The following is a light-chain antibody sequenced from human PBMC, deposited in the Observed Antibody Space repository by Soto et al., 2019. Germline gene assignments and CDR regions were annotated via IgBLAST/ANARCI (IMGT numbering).Light chain of an antibody. V-gene: IGKV3-11*01. J-gene: IGKJ1*01. CDR3: QQRSNWPVT. CDR1: QSVSSY. CDR2: DAS. Sequence: EIALTQSPATLSLSPGERATLSCRASQSVSSYLAWYQQKPGQAPRLLIYDASNRATSIPARFSGSGSGTDFTLTISSLEPEDFAVYYCQQRSNWPVTFGQGTKVDIK.